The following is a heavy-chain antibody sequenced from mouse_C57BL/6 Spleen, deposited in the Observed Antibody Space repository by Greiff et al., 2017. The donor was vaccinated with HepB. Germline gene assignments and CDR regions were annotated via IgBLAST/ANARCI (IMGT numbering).Heavy chain of an antibody. J-gene: IGHJ2*01. CDR3: ARSPHYYGSSCFDY. Sequence: QVQLQQSGPELVKPGASVKISCKASGYAFSSSWMNWVKQRPGKGLEWIGRIYPGDGDTNYNGKFKGKATLTADKSSSTAYMQPSSLTSEDSAVYFCARSPHYYGSSCFDYWGQGTTLTVSS. V-gene: IGHV1-82*01. CDR2: IYPGDGDT. D-gene: IGHD1-1*01. CDR1: GYAFSSSW.